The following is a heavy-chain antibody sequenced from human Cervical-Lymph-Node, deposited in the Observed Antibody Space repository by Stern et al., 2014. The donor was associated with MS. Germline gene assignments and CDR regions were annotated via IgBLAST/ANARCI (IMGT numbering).Heavy chain of an antibody. V-gene: IGHV3-33*01. J-gene: IGHJ4*02. CDR1: GFNFNKYG. CDR2: RWYDGGNE. D-gene: IGHD3-10*01. CDR3: TRGDVQKYGDY. Sequence: VPLVESGGSVVPPGTSLRLSCAASGFNFNKYGMHWVRQAPGKGLEWVAVRWYDGGNEDYADAVKGRFTITRDTSKNTLYLHMNSLRAEDTAVYYCTRGDVQKYGDYWGQGTLVTVSS.